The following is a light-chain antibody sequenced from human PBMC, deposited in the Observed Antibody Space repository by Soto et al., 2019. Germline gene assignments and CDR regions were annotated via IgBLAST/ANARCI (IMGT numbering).Light chain of an antibody. CDR3: QKDNSAPFT. Sequence: DIQMTQSPSALSACVGDRVTITFLASQDIGTYLAWYQQKPGKVPKLLIYAASTLQSGVPSRFSGSGSGTDFTLTISSLQPEDVATYYCQKDNSAPFTFGGGTKVEIK. J-gene: IGKJ4*01. CDR1: QDIGTY. V-gene: IGKV1-27*01. CDR2: AAS.